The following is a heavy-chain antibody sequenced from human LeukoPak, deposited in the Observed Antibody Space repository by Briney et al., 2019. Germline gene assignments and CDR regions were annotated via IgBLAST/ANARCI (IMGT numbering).Heavy chain of an antibody. J-gene: IGHJ4*02. Sequence: KPGGSLRLSCAGSGFTFSDYYMSWIRQAPGKGLEWASYISSSATTMYEADSVKGRFTISRDNAKNSVFLEMNSLRAEDTAVYYCARGSGPSSGPFDYWGQGTLVTVSS. CDR2: ISSSATTM. V-gene: IGHV3-11*01. D-gene: IGHD5-18*01. CDR3: ARGSGPSSGPFDY. CDR1: GFTFSDYY.